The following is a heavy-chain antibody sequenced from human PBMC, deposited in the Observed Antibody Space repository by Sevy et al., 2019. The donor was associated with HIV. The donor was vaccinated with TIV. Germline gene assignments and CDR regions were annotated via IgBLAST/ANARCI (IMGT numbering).Heavy chain of an antibody. V-gene: IGHV3-21*01. CDR3: ARDRGRYSCSSYSDPNFDY. J-gene: IGHJ4*02. D-gene: IGHD6-6*01. Sequence: GGSLRLSCAASGFTFSSYSMNWVRQAPGKGLEWVSSISSSSSYIYYADSVKGRFTISRDNAKNSLYLQMNSLRAEDTAVYYCARDRGRYSCSSYSDPNFDYWGQGTLVTVSS. CDR2: ISSSSSYI. CDR1: GFTFSSYS.